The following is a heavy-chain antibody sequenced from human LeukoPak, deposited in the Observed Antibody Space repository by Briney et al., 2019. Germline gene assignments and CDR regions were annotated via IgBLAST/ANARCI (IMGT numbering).Heavy chain of an antibody. CDR3: ARDYTGGGDY. J-gene: IGHJ4*02. Sequence: GGSLRLSCAASGFTFSSYGMSWVRQAPGKGLEWVSAISGSGGSTYYADSVKGRFTISRDNSKNTLYLQMGSLRAEDMAVYYCARDYTGGGDYWGQGTLVTVSS. V-gene: IGHV3-23*01. CDR2: ISGSGGST. D-gene: IGHD3-16*01. CDR1: GFTFSSYG.